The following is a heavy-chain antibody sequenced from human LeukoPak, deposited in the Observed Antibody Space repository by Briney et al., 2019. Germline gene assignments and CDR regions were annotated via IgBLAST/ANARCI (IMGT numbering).Heavy chain of an antibody. Sequence: GGSPRLSSAASGFTFSSSNMNWVRQAPREGLGWVSFICSSSTYIYNADAVKGRFTISRENAKNSLYLQMNSLRVEDTAVYYCARVLLWFGEALDYGMDVWGQGTTVTVSS. V-gene: IGHV3-21*01. D-gene: IGHD3-10*01. J-gene: IGHJ6*02. CDR3: ARVLLWFGEALDYGMDV. CDR2: ICSSSTYI. CDR1: GFTFSSSN.